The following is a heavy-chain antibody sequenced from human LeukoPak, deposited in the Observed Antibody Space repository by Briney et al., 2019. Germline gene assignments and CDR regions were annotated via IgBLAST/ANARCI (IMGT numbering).Heavy chain of an antibody. D-gene: IGHD1-26*01. CDR1: GFTFSSYA. J-gene: IGHJ4*02. CDR3: AKDALQGWELLRMIGY. CDR2: ISGSGGST. Sequence: GASLRLSCAASGFTFSSYAMSWVRQAPGKGLEWVSAISGSGGSTYYADSVKGRFTISRDNSKNTLYLQMNSLRAEDTAVYYCAKDALQGWELLRMIGYWGQGTLVTVSS. V-gene: IGHV3-23*01.